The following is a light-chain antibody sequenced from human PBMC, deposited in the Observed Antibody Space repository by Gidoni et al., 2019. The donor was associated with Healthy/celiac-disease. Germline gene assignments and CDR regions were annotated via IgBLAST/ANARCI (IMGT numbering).Light chain of an antibody. Sequence: EIVLTPSPATLSLSPGERATLSCRASQRVSSYLAWYQQKPGQAPRLLIYDASNRATGIPARFSGSGSGTDFNLTISSLEPEDFAVYYCQQRSNWLFTFXHXSKVDIK. CDR2: DAS. CDR1: QRVSSY. V-gene: IGKV3-11*01. J-gene: IGKJ3*01. CDR3: QQRSNWLFT.